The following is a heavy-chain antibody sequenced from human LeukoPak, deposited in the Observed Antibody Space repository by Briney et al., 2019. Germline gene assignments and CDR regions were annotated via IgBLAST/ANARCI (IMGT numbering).Heavy chain of an antibody. Sequence: SETLSLTCTVSGGSISSYYWSWIRQPPGKGLEWIGYIYYSGSTNYNPSLKSRVTISVDTSKNQFSLKLSSVTAADTALYYCARVSGTYRLFDFWGQGTLVTVSS. CDR3: ARVSGTYRLFDF. J-gene: IGHJ4*02. CDR2: IYYSGST. V-gene: IGHV4-59*12. D-gene: IGHD1-26*01. CDR1: GGSISSYY.